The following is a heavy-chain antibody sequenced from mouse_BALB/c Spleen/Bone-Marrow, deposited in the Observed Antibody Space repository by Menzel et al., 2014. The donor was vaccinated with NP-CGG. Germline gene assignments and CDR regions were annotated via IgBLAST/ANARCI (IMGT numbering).Heavy chain of an antibody. CDR3: ANYYYGSSYGFAY. Sequence: VQLQQSGAELVRSGASVKLSCTASGFNIKDYYMHWVKQRPEQGLEWIGWIDPENGDTEYAPKFQGKATMTADTSSNTAYLQLSSLTSEDTAVYYCANYYYGSSYGFAYWGQATLVTVSA. CDR2: IDPENGDT. D-gene: IGHD1-1*01. J-gene: IGHJ3*01. V-gene: IGHV14-4*02. CDR1: GFNIKDYY.